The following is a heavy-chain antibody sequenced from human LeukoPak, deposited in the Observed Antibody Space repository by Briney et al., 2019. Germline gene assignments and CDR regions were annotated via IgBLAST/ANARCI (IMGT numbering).Heavy chain of an antibody. Sequence: GGSLRLSCAASGFTFSSFWMNWVRQAPGKGLEWVANINQGGSEKFYVDSVKGRFTISRDNAKNSLSLQLNSLRVEDTAVYYCARGHYDVLAASYKWTPDYWGQGTLVTVSS. J-gene: IGHJ4*02. D-gene: IGHD3-9*01. CDR3: ARGHYDVLAASYKWTPDY. V-gene: IGHV3-7*01. CDR2: INQGGSEK. CDR1: GFTFSSFW.